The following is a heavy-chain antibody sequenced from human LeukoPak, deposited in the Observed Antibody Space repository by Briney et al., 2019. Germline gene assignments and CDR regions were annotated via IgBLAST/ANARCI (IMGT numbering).Heavy chain of an antibody. D-gene: IGHD3-3*02. Sequence: SETLSLTCAVSGYSISSGHYWGWIRQPPGKGLEWIGSIYHSGSTYYNPSLKSRVTISVDTSKNQFSLKLSSVTAADTAVYYCARHRSALSAFDIWGQGTMVTVSS. CDR1: GYSISSGHY. CDR2: IYHSGST. V-gene: IGHV4-38-2*01. CDR3: ARHRSALSAFDI. J-gene: IGHJ3*02.